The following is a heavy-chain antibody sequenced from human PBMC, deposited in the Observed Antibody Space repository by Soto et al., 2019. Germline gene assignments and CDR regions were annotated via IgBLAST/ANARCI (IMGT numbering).Heavy chain of an antibody. Sequence: PSETLSLTYAVSGYSISSGYYWGWIRQPPGKGLEWNGSIYHSGSTYYNPSLKSRVTISVDTSKNQFSLKLSSVTAADTAVYYCAREPTFYNRTLSWLDPWDKGTMVTVSS. CDR2: IYHSGST. V-gene: IGHV4-38-2*02. CDR1: GYSISSGYY. J-gene: IGHJ5*02. CDR3: AREPTFYNRTLSWLDP. D-gene: IGHD1-20*01.